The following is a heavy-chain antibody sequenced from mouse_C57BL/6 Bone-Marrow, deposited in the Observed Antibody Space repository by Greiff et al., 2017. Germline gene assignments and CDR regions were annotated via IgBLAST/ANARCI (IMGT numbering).Heavy chain of an antibody. D-gene: IGHD1-1*01. CDR2: IDPSGSYT. CDR1: GFTFTSYW. J-gene: IGHJ3*01. CDR3: AMDYGSSYAFAY. V-gene: IGHV1-50*01. Sequence: VKLQQPGAELVKPGASVKLSCKASGFTFTSYWMQWVHQRPGKGLEWIAEIDPSGSYTNYKHNFKGRATLTGDTASSTAYMQISSLKSEDSAVYYCAMDYGSSYAFAYWGQGTLVTVSA.